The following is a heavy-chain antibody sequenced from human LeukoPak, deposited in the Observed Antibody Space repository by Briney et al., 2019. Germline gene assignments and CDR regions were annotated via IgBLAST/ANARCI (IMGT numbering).Heavy chain of an antibody. J-gene: IGHJ4*02. CDR2: ISSSSSYI. V-gene: IGHV3-21*01. D-gene: IGHD2-2*03. CDR3: ARDFGYPGVGY. Sequence: GGSLTLSCAASGFTFSIYSMNCVRQAPGKGRECVSSISSSSSYIYYADSVKGRFTISRDNAKNSLYLQMNSLRAEDTAVYYCARDFGYPGVGYWGQGTLVTVSS. CDR1: GFTFSIYS.